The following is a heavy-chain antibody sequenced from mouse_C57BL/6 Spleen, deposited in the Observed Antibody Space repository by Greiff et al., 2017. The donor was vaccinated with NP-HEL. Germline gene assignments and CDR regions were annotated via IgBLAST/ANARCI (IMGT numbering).Heavy chain of an antibody. CDR2: IDPSDSYT. V-gene: IGHV1-69*01. CDR3: ARGDYYGSSCPWYFDV. CDR1: GYTFTSYW. J-gene: IGHJ1*03. Sequence: VQLQQSGAELVMPGASVKLSCKASGYTFTSYWMHWVKQRPGQGLEWIGEIDPSDSYTNYNQKFKGKSTLTVDKSSSTAYMQLSSLTSEDSAVYYCARGDYYGSSCPWYFDVWGTGTTVTVSS. D-gene: IGHD1-1*01.